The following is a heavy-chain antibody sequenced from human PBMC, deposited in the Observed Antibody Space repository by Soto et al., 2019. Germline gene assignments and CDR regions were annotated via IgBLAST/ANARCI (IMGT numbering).Heavy chain of an antibody. Sequence: QVQLVESGGGVVQPGRSLRLSCVASGFTFSSYGMHWVRQAPGKGLEWVAVISYDGSNKYYADSVKGRFTISRDNSKNTLYRQMDSLRAEDTAMYYCAKGRTGSCYSTSAYWGQGTLVIVSS. J-gene: IGHJ4*02. CDR3: AKGRTGSCYSTSAY. CDR2: ISYDGSNK. V-gene: IGHV3-30*18. CDR1: GFTFSSYG. D-gene: IGHD2-15*01.